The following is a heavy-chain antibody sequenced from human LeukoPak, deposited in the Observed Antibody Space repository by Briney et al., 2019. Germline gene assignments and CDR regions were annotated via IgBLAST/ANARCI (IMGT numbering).Heavy chain of an antibody. Sequence: SVKVSCKASGGTFSSYAISWVRQAPGQGLEWMGGIIPMFGTANYAQKFQGRGTITADESTSTAYMELSSLRSEDPAVYYCATTYCSGGSCYGGGAFDIWGQGTMVTVSS. CDR3: ATTYCSGGSCYGGGAFDI. V-gene: IGHV1-69*13. J-gene: IGHJ3*02. CDR1: GGTFSSYA. D-gene: IGHD2-15*01. CDR2: IIPMFGTA.